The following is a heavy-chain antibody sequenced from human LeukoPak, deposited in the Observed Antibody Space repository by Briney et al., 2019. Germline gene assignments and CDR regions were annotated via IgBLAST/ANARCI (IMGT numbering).Heavy chain of an antibody. CDR2: IKQDGSEK. V-gene: IGHV3-7*01. J-gene: IGHJ4*02. Sequence: PGGTLRLSCAASGFTFSSYWMSWVRQAPGKGLEWVANIKQDGSEKYYVDSVKGRFTISRDNAKNSLYLQMNSLRAEDTAVYYCARFRNGDQNNSFDYWGQGTLVTVSS. CDR3: ARFRNGDQNNSFDY. CDR1: GFTFSSYW. D-gene: IGHD4-17*01.